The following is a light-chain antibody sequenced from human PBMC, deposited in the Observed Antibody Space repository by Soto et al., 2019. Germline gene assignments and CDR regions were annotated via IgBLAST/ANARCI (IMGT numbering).Light chain of an antibody. CDR1: QYISSW. CDR3: QQYNSQRT. V-gene: IGKV1-5*03. J-gene: IGKJ1*01. Sequence: DIQMTQSPSTLSASVGDRVTITCRASQYISSWLAWYQQKPGKAPKLLIYKASSLESGVPSRFSGSGSGTEFTLTISSLQPDDFAIYYCQQYNSQRTFGQGTKVEIK. CDR2: KAS.